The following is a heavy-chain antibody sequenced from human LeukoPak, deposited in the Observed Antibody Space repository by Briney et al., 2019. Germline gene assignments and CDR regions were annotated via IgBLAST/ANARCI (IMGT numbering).Heavy chain of an antibody. V-gene: IGHV4-34*01. D-gene: IGHD1-7*01. CDR1: GGSFSGYY. CDR2: INHSGST. CDR3: ARGTGYNWNYPYYFDY. Sequence: SETLSLTCAVYGGSFSGYYWSWIRQPPGKGLEWIGEINHSGSTNYNPSLKSRVTISVDTYKNQFSLKLSSVTAADTAVYYCARGTGYNWNYPYYFDYWGQGTLVTVSS. J-gene: IGHJ4*02.